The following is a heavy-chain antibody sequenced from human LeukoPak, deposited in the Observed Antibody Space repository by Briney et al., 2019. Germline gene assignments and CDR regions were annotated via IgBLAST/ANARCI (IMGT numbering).Heavy chain of an antibody. D-gene: IGHD4-17*01. CDR2: ISGSGGST. Sequence: PGGSLRLSCAASGFTFSSYAMSWVRQAPGKGLEWVSAISGSGGSTYYADSVKGRFTISRDNSKNTLYLQMNSLRAEDTAVYYCARVSAGYGDQGYYYYYYGMDVWGQGTTVTVSS. V-gene: IGHV3-23*01. CDR1: GFTFSSYA. CDR3: ARVSAGYGDQGYYYYYYGMDV. J-gene: IGHJ6*02.